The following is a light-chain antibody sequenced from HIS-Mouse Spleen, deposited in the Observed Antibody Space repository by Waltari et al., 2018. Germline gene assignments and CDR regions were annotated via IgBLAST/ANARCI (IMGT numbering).Light chain of an antibody. CDR1: SSHVGGYNY. V-gene: IGLV2-11*01. J-gene: IGLJ3*02. CDR3: CSYAGSYTWV. CDR2: DVS. Sequence: QSALTQPRSVSGSPGQSVTISCTGTSSHVGGYNYVSWYQQHPGKAPKLMIYDVSNRPSGVPDRFSGSKSGNTASLTISGLQAEDEADYYCCSYAGSYTWVFGGGTKLTVL.